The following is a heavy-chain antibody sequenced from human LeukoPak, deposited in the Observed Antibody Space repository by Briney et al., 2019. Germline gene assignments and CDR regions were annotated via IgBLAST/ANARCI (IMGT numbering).Heavy chain of an antibody. Sequence: ASVKVSCKVSGYTLTELSMHWVRQAPGKGLEWMGGFDPEDGETIYAQKFQGRVTMTEDTSTDTAYMELSSLRSEDTAVYYCATGPEYSSPGGLDYWGQGTLVTVSS. J-gene: IGHJ4*02. CDR1: GYTLTELS. CDR3: ATGPEYSSPGGLDY. V-gene: IGHV1-24*01. CDR2: FDPEDGET. D-gene: IGHD6-6*01.